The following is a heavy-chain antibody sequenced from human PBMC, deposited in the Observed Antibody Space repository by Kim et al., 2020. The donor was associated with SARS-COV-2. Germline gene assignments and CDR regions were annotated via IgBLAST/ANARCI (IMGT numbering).Heavy chain of an antibody. CDR2: IYYSGST. CDR1: GGSISSSSYY. CDR3: AGEQPADYYYYGMDV. Sequence: SETLSLTCTVSGGSISSSSYYWGWIRQPPGKGLEWIGSIYYSGSTYYNPSLKSRVTISVDTSKNQFSLKLTSVTAADTAVYYCAGEQPADYYYYGMDVWGQGTTVTVSS. J-gene: IGHJ6*02. D-gene: IGHD2-21*01. V-gene: IGHV4-39*01.